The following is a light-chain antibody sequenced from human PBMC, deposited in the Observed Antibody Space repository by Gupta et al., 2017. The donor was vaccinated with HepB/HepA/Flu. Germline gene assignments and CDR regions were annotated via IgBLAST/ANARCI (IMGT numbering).Light chain of an antibody. Sequence: EIVLTQSPATLSLSPGERAALSCTASQTVGIYFAWYQQKPGQAPRLLIYDASKRATGIPARFSGSGSGTDFTLTISGLEPEDFGVYYCQQRLKRPQTFGQGTKV. CDR1: QTVGIY. J-gene: IGKJ1*01. CDR2: DAS. V-gene: IGKV3-11*01. CDR3: QQRLKRPQT.